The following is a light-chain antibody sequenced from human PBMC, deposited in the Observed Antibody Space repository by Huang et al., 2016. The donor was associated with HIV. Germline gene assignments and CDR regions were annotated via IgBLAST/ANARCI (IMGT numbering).Light chain of an antibody. CDR1: QNVNNY. J-gene: IGKJ4*01. CDR3: QQRTSWPLT. Sequence: EIVLTQSPGTLSLSPGETATLSCRASQNVNNYLAWYHQRPGQAPRLLLYDASHRATGIPARFSGSTSGTDFTLTIRGLKPEDSGIYYCQQRTSWPLTFGGGTTVEIK. CDR2: DAS. V-gene: IGKV3-11*01.